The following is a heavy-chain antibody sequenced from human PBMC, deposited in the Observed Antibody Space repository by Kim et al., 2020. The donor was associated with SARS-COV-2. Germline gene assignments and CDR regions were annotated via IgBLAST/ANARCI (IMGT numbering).Heavy chain of an antibody. J-gene: IGHJ4*02. CDR2: IKEDGGDK. Sequence: GGSLRLSCAASGFTFSSYWMSWVRQAPGKGLEWVANIKEDGGDKYYVDSVKGRFTISRDNAKNSLYLQMNSLRAEDTAVYYCARDPRGEDGYNALEFWGQGTLVTCSS. D-gene: IGHD5-12*01. CDR3: ARDPRGEDGYNALEF. V-gene: IGHV3-7*01. CDR1: GFTFSSYW.